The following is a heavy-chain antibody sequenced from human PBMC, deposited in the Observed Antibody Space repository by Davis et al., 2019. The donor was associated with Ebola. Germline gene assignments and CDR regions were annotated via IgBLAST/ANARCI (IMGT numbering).Heavy chain of an antibody. CDR2: IGRDGVHM. CDR1: GFTFTRHS. J-gene: IGHJ4*02. V-gene: IGHV3-21*01. CDR3: ARDIPFSSYDY. D-gene: IGHD5-12*01. Sequence: GESLKISCAASGFTFTRHSMKFVRQAPGKGLEWVSSIGRDGVHMFYADSLRGRFTISRDNARNSLYLQMDSLRDDDTAVYYCARDIPFSSYDYWGQGTLVTVSS.